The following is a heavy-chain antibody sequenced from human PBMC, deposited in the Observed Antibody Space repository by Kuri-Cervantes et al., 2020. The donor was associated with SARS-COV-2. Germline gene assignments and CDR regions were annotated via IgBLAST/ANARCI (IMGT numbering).Heavy chain of an antibody. CDR2: ISSSSSYI. Sequence: GGSLRLSCAASGFTFSSYSMNWVRQAPGKGLEWVSYISSSSSYIYYADSVKGRFTISRDNSKNSLYLEMNSLRPEDTAVYYCAKVETASLGYWGQGTRVTVSS. D-gene: IGHD3-3*01. J-gene: IGHJ4*02. V-gene: IGHV3-21*05. CDR3: AKVETASLGY. CDR1: GFTFSSYS.